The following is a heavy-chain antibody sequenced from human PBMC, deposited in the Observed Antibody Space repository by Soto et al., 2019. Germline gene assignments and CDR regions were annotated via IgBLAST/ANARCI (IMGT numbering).Heavy chain of an antibody. CDR3: ARDPSGGRSWYGWFDP. Sequence: QVQLVESGGGLVKPGGSLRLSCTVSGFTFSDYYMSWIRQAPGKGLEWLAYIGGSGPTIYYADSVKGRFTVSRDNANDSMHLQSNSLRDEDTADYYCARDPSGGRSWYGWFDPWGQGTLVIVSS. V-gene: IGHV3-11*01. J-gene: IGHJ5*02. CDR2: IGGSGPTI. D-gene: IGHD6-13*01. CDR1: GFTFSDYY.